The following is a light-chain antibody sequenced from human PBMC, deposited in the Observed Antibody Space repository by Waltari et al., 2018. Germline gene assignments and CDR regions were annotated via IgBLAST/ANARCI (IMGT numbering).Light chain of an antibody. J-gene: IGLJ3*02. CDR2: VVS. CDR1: SSDY. Sequence: QSALTQPPSASGSPGQSVTISCTGTSSDYVSWFQHHPGKAPKLMIYVVSKRPSGVPDRFSGSKSGNTASLTVSGLQADDEAHYYCSSYADNTLVFGGGTKLTVL. CDR3: SSYADNTLV. V-gene: IGLV2-8*01.